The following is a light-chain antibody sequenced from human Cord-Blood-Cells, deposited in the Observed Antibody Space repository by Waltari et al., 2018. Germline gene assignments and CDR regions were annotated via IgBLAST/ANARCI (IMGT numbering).Light chain of an antibody. CDR1: QSVSSSY. J-gene: IGKJ3*01. Sequence: IVFNHFPDTMYFSPHTRTTLTCRASQSVSSSYLAWYQQKPGQAPRLLIYGASSRATGIPDRFSGSGSGTDFTLTISRLEPEDFAVYYCQQYGSSPGTFGPGTKVDIK. CDR2: GAS. V-gene: IGKV3-20*01. CDR3: QQYGSSPGT.